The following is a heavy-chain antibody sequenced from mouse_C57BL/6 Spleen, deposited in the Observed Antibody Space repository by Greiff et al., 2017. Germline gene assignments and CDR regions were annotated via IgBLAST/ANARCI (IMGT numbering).Heavy chain of an antibody. CDR3: ERYYYGNSLSFDY. Sequence: QVHVKQSGAELAKPGASVKLSCKASGYTFTSYWMHWVKQRPGQGLEWIGYINPSSGYTKYNQKFKDKATLTADKSSSTAYMQLSSLTYEDSAVYLCERYYYGNSLSFDYWGQGTTLTVSS. D-gene: IGHD1-1*01. J-gene: IGHJ2*01. CDR2: INPSSGYT. V-gene: IGHV1-7*01. CDR1: GYTFTSYW.